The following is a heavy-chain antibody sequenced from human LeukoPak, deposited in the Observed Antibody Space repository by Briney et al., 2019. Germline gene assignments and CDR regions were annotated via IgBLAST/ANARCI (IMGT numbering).Heavy chain of an antibody. D-gene: IGHD2-15*01. Sequence: GASVKVSCKASGYTFTSYDINWVRQATGQGLEWMGWMNPNSGNTGYAQKFQGRVTMTRDPSISTAYMELSSLRSEDTAVYYCARAYCSGGSCYSGYWGQGTLVTVSS. V-gene: IGHV1-8*01. CDR1: GYTFTSYD. CDR3: ARAYCSGGSCYSGY. CDR2: MNPNSGNT. J-gene: IGHJ4*02.